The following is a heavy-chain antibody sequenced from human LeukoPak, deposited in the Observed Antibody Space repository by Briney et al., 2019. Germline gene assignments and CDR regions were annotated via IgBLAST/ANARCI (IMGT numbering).Heavy chain of an antibody. Sequence: SETLSLTCTVSGGSIGGKGYYWSWIRQLPGKGLEWIGYINYIGSTYYNPSLKSRVTMSIDTSKRQFSLKLNSVNAADTAVYYCARERLRVLYYYGLDVWGQGTTVTVSS. CDR2: INYIGST. D-gene: IGHD5/OR15-5a*01. V-gene: IGHV4-31*03. J-gene: IGHJ6*02. CDR1: GGSIGGKGYY. CDR3: ARERLRVLYYYGLDV.